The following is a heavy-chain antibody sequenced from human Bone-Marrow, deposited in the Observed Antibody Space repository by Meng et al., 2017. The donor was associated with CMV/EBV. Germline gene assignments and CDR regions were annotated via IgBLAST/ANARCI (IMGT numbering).Heavy chain of an antibody. CDR1: GGSVSSNRCA. D-gene: IGHD6-19*01. J-gene: IGHJ5*02. V-gene: IGHV6-1*01. Sequence: AIAGGSVSSNRCAWNWIRQSPSRGLEWLGKTYYTSKLNNDYAASVKIRITIIPDTSKNEFSLQLNSVTPEDTAVYYCARGGYTSVWSWGQGTLVTVSS. CDR2: TYYTSKLNN. CDR3: ARGGYTSVWS.